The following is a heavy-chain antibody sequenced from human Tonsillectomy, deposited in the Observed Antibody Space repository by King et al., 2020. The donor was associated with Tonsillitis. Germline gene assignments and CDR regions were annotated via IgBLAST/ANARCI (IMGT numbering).Heavy chain of an antibody. CDR2: IKRKTDGGTT. Sequence: VQLVESGGGLLKPGGTLRLSCAASGFTFSNAWMSWGRQAPGKGLEWIGHIKRKTDGGTTDYAAPVKGRFTISRDDSKNTLYLQMNSLKTEDTAMYYCTTGGLYWGQGTLVTVSS. D-gene: IGHD1-26*01. CDR3: TTGGLY. CDR1: GFTFSNAW. J-gene: IGHJ4*01. V-gene: IGHV3-15*01.